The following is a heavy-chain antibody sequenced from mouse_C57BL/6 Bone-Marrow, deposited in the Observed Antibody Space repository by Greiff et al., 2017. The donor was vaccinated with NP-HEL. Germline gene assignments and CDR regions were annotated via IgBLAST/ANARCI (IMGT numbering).Heavy chain of an antibody. D-gene: IGHD1-1*01. CDR2: IYPRSGNT. Sequence: QVQLQQSGAELARPGASVKLSCKASGYNFTSYGISWVKQRTGQGLEWIGEIYPRSGNTYYNGKFKGKATLTADKSSSTAYMALRSLTSEDSSVYFCAIKYYGTPIAYWGQGTLVTVSA. V-gene: IGHV1-81*01. J-gene: IGHJ3*01. CDR3: AIKYYGTPIAY. CDR1: GYNFTSYG.